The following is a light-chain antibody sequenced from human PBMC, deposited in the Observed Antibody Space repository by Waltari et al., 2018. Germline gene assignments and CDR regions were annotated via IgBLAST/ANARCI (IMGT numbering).Light chain of an antibody. J-gene: IGLJ1*01. CDR2: DDG. CDR3: QVWDSGSNHYV. CDR1: KIGSKN. V-gene: IGLV3-21*02. Sequence: SYELTQPPSVSVPPGQTARITCDGDKIGSKNVHWYQHKPGQAPVLVVYDDGDRPSGIPERFSGSKSGNTAALTISRVDAGDEAEDYCQVWDSGSNHYVFGTVTKVTVL.